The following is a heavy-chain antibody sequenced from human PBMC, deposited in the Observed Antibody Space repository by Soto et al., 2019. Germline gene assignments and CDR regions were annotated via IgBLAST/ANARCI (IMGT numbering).Heavy chain of an antibody. CDR2: INTGNGDT. CDR3: ARDTSWADY. V-gene: IGHV1-3*04. Sequence: QVQLVQSGAEVKKPGASVKVSCKVSGYTFTSYSMHWVRQAPGQRLEWMGWINTGNGDTKSPQNFQGRVTITRDTSASTAYMELSSLRSEDTGVYYCARDTSWADYWGQGTLVTVSS. J-gene: IGHJ4*02. D-gene: IGHD2-2*01. CDR1: GYTFTSYS.